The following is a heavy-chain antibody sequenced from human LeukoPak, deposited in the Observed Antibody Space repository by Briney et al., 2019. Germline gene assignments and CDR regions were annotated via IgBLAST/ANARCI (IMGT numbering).Heavy chain of an antibody. CDR2: ISSGDRT. CDR3: AKDAPASPYFHWFDN. J-gene: IGHJ4*02. CDR1: GFTFSSYA. D-gene: IGHD3-9*01. Sequence: GGSLRLSCAASGFTFSSYAMNWVRQAPGKGLEWVAGISSGDRTFHAESVKGRFTISRDKSKDTLYLQMNSLRAEDTAVYYCAKDAPASPYFHWFDNWGQGTQVIVSS. V-gene: IGHV3-23*01.